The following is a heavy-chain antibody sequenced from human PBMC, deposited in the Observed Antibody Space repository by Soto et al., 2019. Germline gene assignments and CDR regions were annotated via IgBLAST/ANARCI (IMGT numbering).Heavy chain of an antibody. CDR1: GFTFSSYG. J-gene: IGHJ6*02. CDR3: AKDGGRVVPAAIYYYYGMDV. Sequence: SLRLSCAASGFTFSSYGMHWVRQAPGKGLEWVAVISYDGSNKYYADSVKGRFTISRDNSKNTLYLQMNSLRAEDTAVYYCAKDGGRVVPAAIYYYYGMDVWGQGTTVTVSS. D-gene: IGHD2-2*01. CDR2: ISYDGSNK. V-gene: IGHV3-30*18.